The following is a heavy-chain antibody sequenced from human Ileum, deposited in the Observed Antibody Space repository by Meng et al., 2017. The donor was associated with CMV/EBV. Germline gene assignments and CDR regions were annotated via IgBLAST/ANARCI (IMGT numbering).Heavy chain of an antibody. CDR2: ITDGGTGT. CDR1: GFTFSKFA. D-gene: IGHD1-1*01. V-gene: IGHV3-23*01. CDR3: ASWNFAP. J-gene: IGHJ5*02. Sequence: EVKLLESGGGVVQPGGSLRLSCAACGFTFSKFAMKWVRQAPGKGLEWVSSITDGGTGTYDADSVRGRFTISRDNSKATLYLQMNSLRVDDTAIYYCASWNFAPWGQGTLVTVSS.